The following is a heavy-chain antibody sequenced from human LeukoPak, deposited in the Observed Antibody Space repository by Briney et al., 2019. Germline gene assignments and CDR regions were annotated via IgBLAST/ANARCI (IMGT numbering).Heavy chain of an antibody. D-gene: IGHD2-2*01. Sequence: GESLKISCKGSGYSFADSWVAWVLQMPGKGLEWMAIIYPGDSDTRYSPSFEGQVTISADKSISTAYLQWSSLKASDTAMYYCARSWGSTSCPDYWGQGTLVTVSS. CDR1: GYSFADSW. CDR3: ARSWGSTSCPDY. V-gene: IGHV5-51*01. CDR2: IYPGDSDT. J-gene: IGHJ4*02.